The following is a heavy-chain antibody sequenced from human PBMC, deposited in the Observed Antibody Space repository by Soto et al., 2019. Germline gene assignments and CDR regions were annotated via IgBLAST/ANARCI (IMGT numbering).Heavy chain of an antibody. CDR1: GLAVSSNY. CDR2: IYSGSTT. V-gene: IGHV3-66*01. CDR3: ARGQWVQGYGAGTYFDY. D-gene: IGHD1-1*01. Sequence: EVQLVESGGGLVQPGESLRLSCAASGLAVSSNYMSWVRQAPGKGLEWVSVIYSGSTTHYADSVKGRFTISRDSSKNTLYLQMNSLRAEDTAVYYCARGQWVQGYGAGTYFDYWGQGILVTVSS. J-gene: IGHJ4*02.